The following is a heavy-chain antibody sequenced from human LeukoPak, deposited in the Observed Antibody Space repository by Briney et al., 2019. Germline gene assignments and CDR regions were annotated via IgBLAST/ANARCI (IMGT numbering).Heavy chain of an antibody. CDR2: ISDSGGST. Sequence: GGSLRLSCAASGFTFSNYAMSCGRQAPGKGLEWGSTISDSGGSTYYADSVKGRFPISRDNSKNTLYLQMSSLRAEDTAIHYCAKVPYSDYGSGRPPFMDVWGQGTTVAVSS. CDR1: GFTFSNYA. CDR3: AKVPYSDYGSGRPPFMDV. J-gene: IGHJ6*02. D-gene: IGHD3-10*01. V-gene: IGHV3-23*01.